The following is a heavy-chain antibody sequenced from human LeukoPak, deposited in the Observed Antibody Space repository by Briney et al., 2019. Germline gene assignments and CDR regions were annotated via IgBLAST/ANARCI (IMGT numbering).Heavy chain of an antibody. CDR2: ISSSGSTI. CDR3: ARGVPGYCSGTSCYKDYYYMDV. D-gene: IGHD2-2*02. Sequence: GGSLRLSCAASGFTFSSYEMNWVRQAPGKGLEWVSYISSSGSTIYYAGSVKGRFTISRDNAKNSLYVQMNSLRAEDTAVYYCARGVPGYCSGTSCYKDYYYMDVWGKGTTVTVSS. J-gene: IGHJ6*03. V-gene: IGHV3-48*03. CDR1: GFTFSSYE.